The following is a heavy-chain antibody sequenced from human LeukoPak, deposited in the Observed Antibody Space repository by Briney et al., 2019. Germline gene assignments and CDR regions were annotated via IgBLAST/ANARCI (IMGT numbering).Heavy chain of an antibody. J-gene: IGHJ4*02. CDR3: ARETYDSSSYFFDY. D-gene: IGHD6-13*01. V-gene: IGHV4-59*01. CDR1: GGSISSYY. CDR2: ISYSGST. Sequence: NPSETLSLTCTVSGGSISSYYWSWIRQPPGKGLEWIGYISYSGSTDYNPSLKSRVTISLDTSKNQFSLRLSSVTAADTAVYYCARETYDSSSYFFDYWGQGTLVAVSS.